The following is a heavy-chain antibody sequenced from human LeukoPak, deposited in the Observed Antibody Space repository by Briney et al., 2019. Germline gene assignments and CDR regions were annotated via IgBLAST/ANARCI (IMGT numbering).Heavy chain of an antibody. CDR2: IKQDGSEK. J-gene: IGHJ4*02. CDR1: GFTFSSYW. V-gene: IGHV3-7*01. Sequence: GGSLRLSCAASGFTFSSYWMSWVRQAPGKGLEWVANIKQDGSEKYYVDSVKGRFTISRDNAKNSLYLQMNSLRAEDTDVYYCARESLVPDFWSGYYYFDYWGQGTLVTVSS. D-gene: IGHD3-3*01. CDR3: ARESLVPDFWSGYYYFDY.